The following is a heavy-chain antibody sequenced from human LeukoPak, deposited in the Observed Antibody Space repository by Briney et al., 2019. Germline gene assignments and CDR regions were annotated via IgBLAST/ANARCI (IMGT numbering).Heavy chain of an antibody. Sequence: SETLSLTCAVYGGSFSGYYWSWIRQPPGKGLEWIGEINHSGSTNYNPSLKSRVTISVDTSKSQFSLKLSSVTAADTAVYYCAGKKYYYDSSGLVDYWGQGTLVTVSS. CDR1: GGSFSGYY. V-gene: IGHV4-34*01. CDR2: INHSGST. J-gene: IGHJ4*02. CDR3: AGKKYYYDSSGLVDY. D-gene: IGHD3-22*01.